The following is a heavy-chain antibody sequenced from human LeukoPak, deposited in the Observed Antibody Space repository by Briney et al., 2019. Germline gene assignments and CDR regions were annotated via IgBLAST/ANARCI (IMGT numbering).Heavy chain of an antibody. Sequence: GGSLRLSCAASGFTFSSYAMSWVRQAPGKGLEWVSAISGSGGSTYYADSVKGRFTITSDNSKNTLYLQMNSLRAEGTAVYYCAKDLDIVATIEDYWGQGNLVTVSS. CDR1: GFTFSSYA. CDR2: ISGSGGST. CDR3: AKDLDIVATIEDY. J-gene: IGHJ4*02. D-gene: IGHD5-12*01. V-gene: IGHV3-23*01.